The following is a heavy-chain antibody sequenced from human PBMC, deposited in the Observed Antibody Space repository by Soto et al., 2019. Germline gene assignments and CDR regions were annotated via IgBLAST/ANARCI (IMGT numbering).Heavy chain of an antibody. CDR3: ARAVYYYGSGSYYIDY. CDR1: GGSISSYY. CDR2: IYYSGST. Sequence: SATLSLTCTVSGGSISSYYWSWIRQPPGKGLEWIGYIYYSGSTNYNPSLKSRVTISVDTSKNQFSLKLSSVTAADTAVYYCARAVYYYGSGSYYIDYWGQGTLVTVSS. D-gene: IGHD3-10*01. V-gene: IGHV4-59*01. J-gene: IGHJ4*02.